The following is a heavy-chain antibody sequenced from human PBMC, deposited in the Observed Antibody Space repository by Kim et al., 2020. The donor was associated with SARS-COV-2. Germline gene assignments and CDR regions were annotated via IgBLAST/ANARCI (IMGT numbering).Heavy chain of an antibody. CDR2: ISGDGGST. V-gene: IGHV3-43*02. D-gene: IGHD6-19*01. CDR1: GLTFDDYA. Sequence: GGSLRLSCAASGLTFDDYAMHWVRQAPGKGLEWVSLISGDGGSTYYADSVKGRFTISRDNSKNSLYLQMNSLRTEDTALYYCAKGVRYSSGGRARYYYYYGMDVWGQGTTVTVSS. CDR3: AKGVRYSSGGRARYYYYYGMDV. J-gene: IGHJ6*02.